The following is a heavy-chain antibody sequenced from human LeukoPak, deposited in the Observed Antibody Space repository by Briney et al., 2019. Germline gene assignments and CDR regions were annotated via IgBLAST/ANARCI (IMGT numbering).Heavy chain of an antibody. CDR1: GYTFTSYY. J-gene: IGHJ6*03. V-gene: IGHV1-46*01. D-gene: IGHD6-6*01. CDR2: INPSGGST. CDR3: ARSTPSRWEVAARRYYMDV. Sequence: ASVKVSCKASGYTFTSYYMHWVRQAPGQGLEWMGIINPSGGSTSYAQKFQGRVTMTRDMSTSTVYMELSSLRSEDTAVYYCARSTPSRWEVAARRYYMDVWGKGTTVTISS.